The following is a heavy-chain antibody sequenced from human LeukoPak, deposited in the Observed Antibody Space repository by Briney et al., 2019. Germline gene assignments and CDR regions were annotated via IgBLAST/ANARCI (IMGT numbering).Heavy chain of an antibody. CDR3: ARLGTRRDSGTFDI. CDR2: IKQDGSEK. CDR1: GFTFSRYW. V-gene: IGHV3-7*01. D-gene: IGHD1-26*01. Sequence: GGSLRLSCAASGFTFSRYWMSWVRQAPGKGLEWVANIKQDGSEKYYVDSVKGRLTISRDNAKNSLYLQMNSLRAEDTAVYYCARLGTRRDSGTFDIWGQGTMVTVSS. J-gene: IGHJ3*02.